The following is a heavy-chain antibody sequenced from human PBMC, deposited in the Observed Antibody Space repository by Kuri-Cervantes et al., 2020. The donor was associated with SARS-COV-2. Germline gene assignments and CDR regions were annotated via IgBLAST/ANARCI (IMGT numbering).Heavy chain of an antibody. CDR2: ISSSSSYI. D-gene: IGHD2-2*01. CDR3: ASLGGTSWHDY. Sequence: GGSLRLSCAASGFTFSSYSMNWVRQAPGRGLEWVSSISSSSSYIYYADSVKGRFTISRDNAENSLYLQMNSLRAEDTAVYYCASLGGTSWHDYWGQGTLVTVSS. J-gene: IGHJ4*02. CDR1: GFTFSSYS. V-gene: IGHV3-21*01.